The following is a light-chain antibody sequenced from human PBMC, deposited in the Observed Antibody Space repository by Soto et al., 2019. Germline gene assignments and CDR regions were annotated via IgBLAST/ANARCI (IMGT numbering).Light chain of an antibody. CDR2: DVS. CDR1: SSDVGGYNY. CDR3: ISKTTTTTLYV. J-gene: IGLJ1*01. Sequence: QSVLAHPASVSGSPGQSSLISCTGTSSDVGGYNYVSWYQQHPGKAPKLMIYDVSYRPSGISYRFSGSKSGNTASLTISGLQAEDEADYYCISKTTTTTLYVFGTGTKVTVL. V-gene: IGLV2-14*01.